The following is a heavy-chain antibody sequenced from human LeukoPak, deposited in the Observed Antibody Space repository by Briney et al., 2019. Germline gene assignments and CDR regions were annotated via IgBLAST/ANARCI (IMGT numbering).Heavy chain of an antibody. CDR2: ISWNSGSI. CDR3: AKAILTGYSYYFDY. D-gene: IGHD3-9*01. Sequence: GGSLRLSCAASGFTFSSYGMSWVRQAPGKGLEWVSGISWNSGSIGYADSVKGRFTISRDNAKNSLYLQMNSLRAEDTALYYCAKAILTGYSYYFDYWGQGTLVTVSS. V-gene: IGHV3-9*01. J-gene: IGHJ4*02. CDR1: GFTFSSYG.